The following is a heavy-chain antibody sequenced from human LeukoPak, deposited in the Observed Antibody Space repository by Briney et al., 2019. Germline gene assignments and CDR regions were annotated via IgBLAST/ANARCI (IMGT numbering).Heavy chain of an antibody. CDR3: ARGLGTPFDY. CDR2: INHSGSN. V-gene: IGHV4-34*01. CDR1: GGSFICYY. J-gene: IGHJ4*02. Sequence: SETLSLTRVVYGGSFICYYWSWIRQPPGKGLEWIGEINHSGSNNYNPSLKSRVTISVDTSKNQFSLKLSSVTAADTAVYYCARGLGTPFDYWGQGTLVTVSS.